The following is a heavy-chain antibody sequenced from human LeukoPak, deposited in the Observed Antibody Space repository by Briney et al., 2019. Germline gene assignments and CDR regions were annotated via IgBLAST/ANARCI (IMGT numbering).Heavy chain of an antibody. CDR2: INQRGVT. CDR3: AKELVQQLAPSNWFDP. J-gene: IGHJ5*02. V-gene: IGHV4-34*01. Sequence: SETLSLTCALYSGSFGDYHWSWIRQPPGKGLEWIGEINQRGVTTYNSFLKSRVILSVDTSKKQFSLKLTSVTAADTAVYYCAKELVQQLAPSNWFDPWGQGTLVTVSS. CDR1: SGSFGDYH. D-gene: IGHD6-13*01.